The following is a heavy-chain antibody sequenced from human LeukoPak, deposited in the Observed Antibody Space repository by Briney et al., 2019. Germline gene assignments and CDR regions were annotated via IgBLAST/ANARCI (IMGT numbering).Heavy chain of an antibody. J-gene: IGHJ4*02. CDR1: GFTFSIYT. CDR2: INGLRSYI. Sequence: GGSLRLSCAASGFTFSIYTMTWVRQAPGKGLEWVSSINGLRSYIDYADSVKGRFTISRDNAKNSLYLQMNSLRAEDTAVYYCATDWLVGATPPYYFDSWGQGTLVTVSS. CDR3: ATDWLVGATPPYYFDS. D-gene: IGHD1-26*01. V-gene: IGHV3-21*01.